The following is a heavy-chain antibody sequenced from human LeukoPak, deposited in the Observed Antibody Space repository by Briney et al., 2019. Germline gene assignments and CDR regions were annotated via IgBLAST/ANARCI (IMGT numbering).Heavy chain of an antibody. J-gene: IGHJ4*02. CDR3: ARDPGLHKYYYDSSGYNDY. V-gene: IGHV4-39*07. D-gene: IGHD3-22*01. CDR1: GGSISSSSYY. CDR2: IYYSAST. Sequence: SETLSLTCTVSGGSISSSSYYWGWIRQPPGKGLEWIGSIYYSASTNYNPSLKSRVTISVDTSKNQFSLKLSSVPAADTAVYYCARDPGLHKYYYDSSGYNDYWGQGTLVTVSS.